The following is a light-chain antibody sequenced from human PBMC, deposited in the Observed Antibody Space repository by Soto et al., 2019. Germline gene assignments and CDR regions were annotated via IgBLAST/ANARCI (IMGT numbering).Light chain of an antibody. CDR3: QIYNSAPRP. Sequence: DIQMTQSPSSLSASVGDRVTITCRASQGIREYLGWYQKKPGKPPKLLIYSASNLQSGAPSRFSGSGARTDFPLTISSLQPEDAATYYRQIYNSAPRPFGQGTRVEI. CDR2: SAS. V-gene: IGKV1-27*01. CDR1: QGIREY. J-gene: IGKJ1*01.